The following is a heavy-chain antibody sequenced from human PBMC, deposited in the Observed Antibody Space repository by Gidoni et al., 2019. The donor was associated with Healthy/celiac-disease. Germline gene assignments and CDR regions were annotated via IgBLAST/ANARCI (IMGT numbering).Heavy chain of an antibody. D-gene: IGHD6-19*01. Sequence: QVQLVESGGGVVQPGRSLRLSCAASGFTFSSYAMHWVRQAPGKGLEWVAVISYDGSNKYYADSVKGRFTISRDNSKNTLYLQMNSLRAEDTAVYYCARGPHHSSGWSWNYYYYYGMDVWGQGTTVTVSS. CDR1: GFTFSSYA. CDR2: ISYDGSNK. J-gene: IGHJ6*02. V-gene: IGHV3-30-3*01. CDR3: ARGPHHSSGWSWNYYYYYGMDV.